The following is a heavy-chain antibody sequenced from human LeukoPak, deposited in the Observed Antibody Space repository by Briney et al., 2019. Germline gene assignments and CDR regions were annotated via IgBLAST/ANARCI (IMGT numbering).Heavy chain of an antibody. CDR2: IYYSGST. J-gene: IGHJ4*02. CDR3: ARYRSPPTYHFDY. CDR1: GGSISSGGYY. V-gene: IGHV4-31*03. D-gene: IGHD6-13*01. Sequence: PSETLSLTCTVSGGSISSGGYYWSWIRQHPGKGLEWIGYIYYSGSTYYNPSLKSRVTISVDTSKNQFSLKLSSVTAADTAVYLRARYRSPPTYHFDYWGQGTLVTVSS.